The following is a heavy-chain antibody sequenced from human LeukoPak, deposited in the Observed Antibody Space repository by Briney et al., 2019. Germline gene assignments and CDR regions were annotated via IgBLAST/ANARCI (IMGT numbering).Heavy chain of an antibody. CDR3: ARVNAPVATFDY. D-gene: IGHD1-1*01. Sequence: SETLSLTCTLSGYSISRTYYGAWIPQPPGKGLGWIATISHSGNTYYTPSLGSRLTISLDTSKKHFSLRLSSVTAADTAVYYCARVNAPVATFDYWGLGTLVAVSS. J-gene: IGHJ4*02. CDR1: GYSISRTYY. V-gene: IGHV4-38-2*02. CDR2: ISHSGNT.